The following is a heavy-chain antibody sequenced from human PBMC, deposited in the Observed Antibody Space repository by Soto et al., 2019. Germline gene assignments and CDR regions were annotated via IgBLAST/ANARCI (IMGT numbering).Heavy chain of an antibody. D-gene: IGHD3-22*01. CDR2: IYANGNS. Sequence: QVQLQESGPGLVKPSETLSLTCTVSRGSISSGGFYWSWIRPSPGKGLEWIGFIYANGNSYYNPSLKSRANISLDTSKNKFSLTISSVTVADTAVYYCARDGRTSGYYLDYWGQGTPVTVSP. V-gene: IGHV4-31*03. CDR1: RGSISSGGFY. J-gene: IGHJ4*02. CDR3: ARDGRTSGYYLDY.